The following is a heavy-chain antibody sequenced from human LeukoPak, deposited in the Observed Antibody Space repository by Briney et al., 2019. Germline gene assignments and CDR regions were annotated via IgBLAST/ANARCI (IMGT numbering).Heavy chain of an antibody. CDR2: ISGSGGST. J-gene: IGHJ4*02. V-gene: IGHV3-23*01. D-gene: IGHD2-15*01. CDR3: AKTIVVVVAAGYYFDY. Sequence: GGSLRLSCAASGFSFSSYAMSWVRQAPGKGLEWVSGISGSGGSTYYTDSVKGRFTISRDNSKNTQYLQMNSLRAEDTAVYYCAKTIVVVVAAGYYFDYWGQGTLATVSS. CDR1: GFSFSSYA.